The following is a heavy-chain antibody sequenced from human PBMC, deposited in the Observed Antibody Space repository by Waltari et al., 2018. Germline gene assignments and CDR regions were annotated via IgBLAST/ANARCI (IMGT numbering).Heavy chain of an antibody. CDR1: GYSISSGYY. V-gene: IGHV4-38-2*01. CDR3: ARVAGDITMVRGVIRYYYYMDV. Sequence: QVQLQESGPGLVKPSETLSLTCAVSGYSISSGYYWGWIRQPPGKGLEWIGSIYHSGRTYYNPALKSRVTISVDTSKNQFSLKLSSVTAADTAVYYCARVAGDITMVRGVIRYYYYMDVWGKGTTVTVSS. D-gene: IGHD3-10*01. CDR2: IYHSGRT. J-gene: IGHJ6*03.